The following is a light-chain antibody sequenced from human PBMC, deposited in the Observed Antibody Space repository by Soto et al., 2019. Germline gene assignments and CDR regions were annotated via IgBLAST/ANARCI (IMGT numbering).Light chain of an antibody. V-gene: IGLV2-14*01. Sequence: QSALTQPASVSGSLGQSITISCTGTSSDVGAYNYVSWYQQQPGKAPKLMISEVSNRPSGVSNRFSGPKSGNTASLIISGLQAEDEADYYCCSFTSSTTYVFGTGTKLTVL. J-gene: IGLJ1*01. CDR2: EVS. CDR3: CSFTSSTTYV. CDR1: SSDVGAYNY.